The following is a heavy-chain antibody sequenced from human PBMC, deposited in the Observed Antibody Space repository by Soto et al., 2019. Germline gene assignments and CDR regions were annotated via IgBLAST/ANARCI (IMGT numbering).Heavy chain of an antibody. D-gene: IGHD6-19*01. CDR1: GFTFSSYW. J-gene: IGHJ5*02. Sequence: PGGSLRLSCAASGFTFSSYWMSWVRQAPGKGLEWVANIKQDGSEKYYVDSVKGRFTISRDNAKNSLYLQMNSLRAEDTAVYYCARDKGQGIAVAGKHWAWFDPWGQGTLVTVSS. V-gene: IGHV3-7*03. CDR2: IKQDGSEK. CDR3: ARDKGQGIAVAGKHWAWFDP.